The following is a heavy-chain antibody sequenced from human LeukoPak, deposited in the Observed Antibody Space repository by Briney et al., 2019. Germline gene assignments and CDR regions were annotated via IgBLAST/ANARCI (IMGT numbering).Heavy chain of an antibody. CDR1: GGSISSYY. D-gene: IGHD5-24*01. CDR3: ARGQLGDAYNFEY. V-gene: IGHV4-59*01. J-gene: IGHJ4*02. CDR2: IYYSGST. Sequence: PSETLSLTCTVSGGSISSYYWNWIRQPPGKGLEWIGYIYYSGSTNYNPSLKSRVTISVDTSKNQLSLKLNSVTAADTAVYYCARGQLGDAYNFEYWGQGTVVTVSS.